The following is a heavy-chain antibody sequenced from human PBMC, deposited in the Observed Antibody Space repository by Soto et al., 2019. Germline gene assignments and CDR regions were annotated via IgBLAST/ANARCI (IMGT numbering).Heavy chain of an antibody. CDR2: ISPYTGNT. J-gene: IGHJ6*02. CDR3: VMVDNYVTPTPQDV. Sequence: QVQLVQSGDEVKKPGASVKVSCKASGDIFVNYGIAWGRQSPGQWLEWMGWISPYTGNTHSATKVQGRLTMTTDTSTSTAYMDLGSLTSDDTAVYYCVMVDNYVTPTPQDVWGQGNTVTVSS. V-gene: IGHV1-18*01. D-gene: IGHD3-16*01. CDR1: GDIFVNYG.